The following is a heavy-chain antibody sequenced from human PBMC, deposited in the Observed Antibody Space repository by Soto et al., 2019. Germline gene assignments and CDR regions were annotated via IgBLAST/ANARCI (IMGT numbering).Heavy chain of an antibody. Sequence: EVQVVESGGGLVQPGGSLRLSCAVSGFTFSNYWMTWVRQAPGKGLEWVAYMNQDGSQIYYVDSLRGRFTISRDNAKNSLYLQMNSHRVDDTAVYYCARDRGPNTPDYWGQGTLVTVSS. CDR3: ARDRGPNTPDY. CDR1: GFTFSNYW. V-gene: IGHV3-7*01. D-gene: IGHD2-2*02. CDR2: MNQDGSQI. J-gene: IGHJ4*02.